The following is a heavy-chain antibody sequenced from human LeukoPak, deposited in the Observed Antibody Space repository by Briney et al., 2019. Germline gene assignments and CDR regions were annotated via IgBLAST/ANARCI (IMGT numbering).Heavy chain of an antibody. Sequence: GGSLGLSCAVSDFLFSSFWMHWVRQAPGKGLVWVSRINTDGSATTYADSVKGRFTISRDNAKNTLYLQMKSLRAEDTAVYYCARAQYGWFDPWGQGTLVTVSS. V-gene: IGHV3-74*03. CDR2: INTDGSAT. J-gene: IGHJ5*02. CDR1: DFLFSSFW. D-gene: IGHD3-10*01. CDR3: ARAQYGWFDP.